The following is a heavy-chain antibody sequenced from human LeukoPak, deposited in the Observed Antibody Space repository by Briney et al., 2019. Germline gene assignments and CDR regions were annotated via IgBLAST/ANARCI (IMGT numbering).Heavy chain of an antibody. J-gene: IGHJ4*02. CDR1: GFTFSSYA. D-gene: IGHD2-15*01. CDR2: ISYDGSNK. V-gene: IGHV3-30-3*01. Sequence: GGSLRLSCAASGFTFSSYAMHWVRQAPGKGLEWVAVISYDGSNKYYADSVKGRFTISRDNSKNTLYLQMNSLRAEDTAVYYCARDLLFPDIVVVVAADPFDYWGQGTLVTVSS. CDR3: ARDLLFPDIVVVVAADPFDY.